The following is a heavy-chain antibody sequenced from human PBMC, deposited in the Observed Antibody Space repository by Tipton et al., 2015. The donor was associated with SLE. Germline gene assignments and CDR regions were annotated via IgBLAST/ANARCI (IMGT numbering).Heavy chain of an antibody. Sequence: GLVKPSETLSLTCTVSGGSISSSSYYWGWIRQPPGKGLEWIGSIYYSGSTYYNPSLKSRVTISVDTSKNQFSLKLSSVTAADTAVYYCARLHWYYYDSSGADYWGQGTLVTVSS. V-gene: IGHV4-39*01. CDR3: ARLHWYYYDSSGADY. J-gene: IGHJ4*02. D-gene: IGHD3-22*01. CDR2: IYYSGST. CDR1: GGSISSSSYY.